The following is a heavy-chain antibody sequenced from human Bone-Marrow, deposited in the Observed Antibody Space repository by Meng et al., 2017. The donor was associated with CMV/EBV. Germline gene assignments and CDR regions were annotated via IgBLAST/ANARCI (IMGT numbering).Heavy chain of an antibody. D-gene: IGHD2-15*01. Sequence: SGTTLVKPTETLTLTCTFSGFSLSTRGVAVGWIRQPPGKALEWLALVYWNNDERFRPSLQSRLTITKDTSQKQVVLTMTNMDPVGTANHHCVHSFYSGVNYYSGAFDVWGQGIVVTVSS. CDR3: VHSFYSGVNYYSGAFDV. V-gene: IGHV2-5*01. CDR2: VYWNNDE. CDR1: GFSLSTRGVA. J-gene: IGHJ3*01.